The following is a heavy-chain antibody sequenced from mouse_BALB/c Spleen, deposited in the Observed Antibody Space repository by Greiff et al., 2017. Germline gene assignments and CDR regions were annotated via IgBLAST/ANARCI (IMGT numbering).Heavy chain of an antibody. CDR1: GYTFTSYW. J-gene: IGHJ3*01. CDR2: IAPGSGST. Sequence: QVQLQQSGDDLLKPGASVKLSCKASGYTFTSYWINWIKQRPGQGLEWIGRIAPGSGSTYYNEKFKGKATLTADKSSSTAYMQLSSLTSEDSAVYFCARRGQLGLRFAYWGQGTLVTVSA. V-gene: IGHV1-77*01. D-gene: IGHD3-2*01. CDR3: ARRGQLGLRFAY.